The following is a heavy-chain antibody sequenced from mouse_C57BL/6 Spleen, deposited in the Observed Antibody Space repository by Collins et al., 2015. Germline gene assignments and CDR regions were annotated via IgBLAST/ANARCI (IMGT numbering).Heavy chain of an antibody. CDR2: INPSNGGT. CDR1: GYTFTNYW. Sequence: QVQLQQPGTELVKPGASVKLSCKASGYTFTNYWMHWVKLRPGQGLEWIGNINPSNGGTNYNEKFNNKATLTVDKSSSTAYLQLSSLASEVSAVYYCARGGYSGNFGAMDYWGQGTSVTVSS. J-gene: IGHJ4*01. CDR3: ARGGYSGNFGAMDY. D-gene: IGHD2-1*01. V-gene: IGHV1-53*01.